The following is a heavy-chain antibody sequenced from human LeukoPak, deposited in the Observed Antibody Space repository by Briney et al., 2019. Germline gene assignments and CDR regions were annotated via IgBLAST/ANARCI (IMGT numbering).Heavy chain of an antibody. Sequence: ASVKVSCKASGGTFSSYAISWVRQAPGQGLEWMGRIIPILGIANYAQKFQGGVTITADKSTSTAYMELSSLRSEDTAVYYCARVEIVATVPGFDYWGQGTLVTVSS. CDR3: ARVEIVATVPGFDY. CDR2: IIPILGIA. CDR1: GGTFSSYA. D-gene: IGHD5-12*01. J-gene: IGHJ4*02. V-gene: IGHV1-69*04.